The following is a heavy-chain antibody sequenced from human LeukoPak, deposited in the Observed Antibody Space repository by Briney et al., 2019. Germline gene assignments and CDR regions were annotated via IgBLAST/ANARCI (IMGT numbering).Heavy chain of an antibody. V-gene: IGHV3-64D*06. CDR3: VTDRVVVTATFDC. CDR2: IPSNGGTT. D-gene: IGHD2-21*02. Sequence: PGGSLRLSCSASGFTFSGYAMHWVRQAPGKGLEYVSGIPSNGGTTYYADSMKGRFTISRDNSKNTLYLQMSSLRAEDTAVYFCVTDRVVVTATFDCWGQGTLVTVSS. CDR1: GFTFSGYA. J-gene: IGHJ4*02.